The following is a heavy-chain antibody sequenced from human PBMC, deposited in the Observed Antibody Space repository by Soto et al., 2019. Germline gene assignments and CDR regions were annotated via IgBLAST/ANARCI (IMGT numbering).Heavy chain of an antibody. V-gene: IGHV4-34*01. CDR1: GGSFSGYY. D-gene: IGHD3-16*02. CDR2: INHSGST. Sequence: SETLSLTCAVYGGSFSGYYWSWIRQPPGRGLEWIGEINHSGSTNYNPSLKSRVTISVDTSKNQFSLKLSSVTAADTAVYYCARGKLSDYVWGSYRYHFDCWGQGTVVTVS. J-gene: IGHJ4*02. CDR3: ARGKLSDYVWGSYRYHFDC.